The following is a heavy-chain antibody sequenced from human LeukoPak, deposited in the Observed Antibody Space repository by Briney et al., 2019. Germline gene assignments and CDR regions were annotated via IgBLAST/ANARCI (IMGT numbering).Heavy chain of an antibody. CDR1: GGSISCGDYY. CDR2: IYYSGST. V-gene: IGHV4-30-4*08. J-gene: IGHJ4*02. CDR3: AREYYYDSRGYYFDY. D-gene: IGHD3-22*01. Sequence: SQTLSLTCTVSGGSISCGDYYWSWIRQPPGKGLEWIGYIYYSGSTYYNPSLKSRVTISVDTSKNQFSLKLSSVTAADTAVYYCAREYYYDSRGYYFDYWGQGTLVTVSS.